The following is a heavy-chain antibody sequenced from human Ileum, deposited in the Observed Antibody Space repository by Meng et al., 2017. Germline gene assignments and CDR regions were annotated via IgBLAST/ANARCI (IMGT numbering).Heavy chain of an antibody. J-gene: IGHJ5*02. CDR2: VHHSGGN. D-gene: IGHD2-15*01. CDR3: GRNGAYSIDP. Sequence: GSLRLSCAVSGASISSTYWWCWVRQPPGKVLEWIGEVHHSGGNNYHPSLKSRVTISVDETNNQYSLSLTSVTAADTANYYCGRNGAYSIDPWGRGTLVTVSS. CDR1: GASISSTYW. V-gene: IGHV4-4*02.